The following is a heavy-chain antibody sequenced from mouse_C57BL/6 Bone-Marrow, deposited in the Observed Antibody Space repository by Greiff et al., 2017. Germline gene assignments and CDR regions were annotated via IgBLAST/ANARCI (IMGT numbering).Heavy chain of an antibody. D-gene: IGHD1-1*01. V-gene: IGHV5-9-1*02. CDR1: GFTFSSYA. J-gene: IGHJ2*01. Sequence: EVHLVESGEGLVKPGGSLKLSCAASGFTFSSYAMSWVRQTPEKRLEWVAYISSGGDYIYYADTVKGRFTISRDNARNTLYLQMSSLKSEDTAMDYCTRETTVVASDYWGQGTTLTVSS. CDR3: TRETTVVASDY. CDR2: ISSGGDYI.